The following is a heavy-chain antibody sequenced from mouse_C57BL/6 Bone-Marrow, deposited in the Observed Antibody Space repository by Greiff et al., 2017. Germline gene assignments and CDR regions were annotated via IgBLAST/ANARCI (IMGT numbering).Heavy chain of an antibody. CDR2: INPNNGGT. Sequence: EVQLQQSGPELVKPGASVKISCKASGYTFTDYYMNWVKQSHGKSLEWIGDINPNNGGTSYNQKFKGKATLTVDKSSSTAYMELRSLTSEDSAVYYCARGYFDVWGTWTTVTVSS. J-gene: IGHJ1*03. CDR3: ARGYFDV. V-gene: IGHV1-26*01. CDR1: GYTFTDYY.